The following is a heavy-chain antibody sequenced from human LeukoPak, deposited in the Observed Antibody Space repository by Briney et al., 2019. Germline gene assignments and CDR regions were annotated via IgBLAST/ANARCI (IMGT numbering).Heavy chain of an antibody. CDR2: FDPEDGET. J-gene: IGHJ6*01. D-gene: IGHD6-13*01. CDR3: TTDAGWVAAAGTSGYHYYGMDV. CDR1: GYTLTELS. Sequence: ASVKVSCKVSGYTLTELSMHWVRQAPGKGLEWMGRFDPEDGETIYAQKFQGRVTMTEDTATDTAYMELSSLRFEDTAVYYCTTDAGWVAAAGTSGYHYYGMDVWGQGTTVTVSS. V-gene: IGHV1-24*01.